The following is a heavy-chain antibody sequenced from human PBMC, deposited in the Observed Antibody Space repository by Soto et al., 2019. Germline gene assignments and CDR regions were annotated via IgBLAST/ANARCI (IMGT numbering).Heavy chain of an antibody. V-gene: IGHV4-39*01. J-gene: IGHJ6*02. D-gene: IGHD2-2*02. Sequence: SETLSLTCTVSGGSISSSSYYWGWIRQPPGKGLEWIGSIYYSGSTYYNPSLKSRVTISVDTSKNQFSLKLSSVTAADTAVYYCARLWGYCSSTSCYTDYHYVLAVWGQGTTVTVSS. CDR3: ARLWGYCSSTSCYTDYHYVLAV. CDR1: GGSISSSSYY. CDR2: IYYSGST.